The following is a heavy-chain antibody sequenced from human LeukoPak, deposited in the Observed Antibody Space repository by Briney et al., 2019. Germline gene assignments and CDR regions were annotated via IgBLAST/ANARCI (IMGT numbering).Heavy chain of an antibody. CDR3: ARVHGSGALIRDV. J-gene: IGHJ6*04. CDR1: GFTFSAYG. V-gene: IGHV3-33*01. CDR2: IWYDGSNK. Sequence: PGRSLRLSCAASGFTFSAYGMHWVRQAPGKGLEWVAVIWYDGSNKYYADSVRGRFTISRDSSKNTLYLQMNSLRAEDTAVYYCARVHGSGALIRDVWGKGTTVTVSA. D-gene: IGHD3-10*01.